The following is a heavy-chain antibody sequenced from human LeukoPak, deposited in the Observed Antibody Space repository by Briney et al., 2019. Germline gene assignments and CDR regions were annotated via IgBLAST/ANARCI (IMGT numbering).Heavy chain of an antibody. V-gene: IGHV3-30*18. D-gene: IGHD3-3*01. J-gene: IGHJ6*02. Sequence: GGSLRLSCAASGFTFSRYSMHWVRQAPGKGLEWVAVISYDGSNKYYADSVKGRFTISRDNSKNTLYLQMNSLSAEDTAVYYCAKEAYYDFWSGHRLYGMDVWGQGTTVTVSS. CDR1: GFTFSRYS. CDR3: AKEAYYDFWSGHRLYGMDV. CDR2: ISYDGSNK.